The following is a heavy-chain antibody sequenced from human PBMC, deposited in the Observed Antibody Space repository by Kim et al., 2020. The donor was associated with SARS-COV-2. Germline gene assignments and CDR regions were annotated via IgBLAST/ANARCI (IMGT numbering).Heavy chain of an antibody. CDR3: AKDIRRGVYGMDV. J-gene: IGHJ6*02. Sequence: GGSLRLSCAASGFTFSSYGMHWVRQAPGKGLEWVAVISYDGSNKYYADSVKGRFTISRDNSKNTLYLQMNSLRAEDTAVYYCAKDIRRGVYGMDVWGQGTTVTVSS. CDR2: ISYDGSNK. V-gene: IGHV3-30*18. CDR1: GFTFSSYG. D-gene: IGHD1-20*01.